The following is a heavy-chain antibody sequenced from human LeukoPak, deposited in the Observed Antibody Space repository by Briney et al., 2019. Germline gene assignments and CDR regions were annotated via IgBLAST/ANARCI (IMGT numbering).Heavy chain of an antibody. Sequence: PSQTLSLTCAISGDSVSSNSAAWNWIRQSPSRGLEWLGRTYYRSKWYIDYAVPVRSRIIINPDASKNQFSLQLKSVTPEDTAVYYCARGRDEYNSSLDYWGQGTLVTVSS. CDR2: TYYRSKWYI. J-gene: IGHJ4*02. CDR3: ARGRDEYNSSLDY. V-gene: IGHV6-1*01. CDR1: GDSVSSNSAA. D-gene: IGHD6-6*01.